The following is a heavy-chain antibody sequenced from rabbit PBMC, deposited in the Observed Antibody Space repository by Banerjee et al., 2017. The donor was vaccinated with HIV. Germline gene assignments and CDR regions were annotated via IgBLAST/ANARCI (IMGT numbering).Heavy chain of an antibody. D-gene: IGHD1-1*01. V-gene: IGHV1S45*01. CDR3: ARGYWTDGLHL. CDR2: INTSSGST. CDR1: GIVFSTYG. J-gene: IGHJ4*01. Sequence: QEQLKESGGGLVQPGGSLKLSCKASGIVFSTYGISWVRQAPGKGLEWIACINTSSGSTVYATWAKGRFTISRTSSTTVALQMTSLTAADTATYFCARGYWTDGLHLWGPGTLVTVS.